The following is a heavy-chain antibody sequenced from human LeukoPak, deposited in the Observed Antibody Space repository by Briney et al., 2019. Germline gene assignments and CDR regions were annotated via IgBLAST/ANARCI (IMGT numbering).Heavy chain of an antibody. CDR1: GFTFSSYG. CDR2: IRYDGSNK. V-gene: IGHV3-30*02. CDR3: VRPDYGDYVFDY. D-gene: IGHD4-17*01. J-gene: IGHJ4*02. Sequence: GGSLRLSCAASGFTFSSYGMHWVRQAPGKGLEWVAFIRYDGSNKYYADSVKGRFTISRDNSKNTLYLQMNSLRAEDTAVYYCVRPDYGDYVFDYWGQGTLVTVSS.